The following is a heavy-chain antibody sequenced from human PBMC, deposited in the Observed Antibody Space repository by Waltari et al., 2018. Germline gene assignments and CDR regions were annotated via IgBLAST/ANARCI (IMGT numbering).Heavy chain of an antibody. CDR2: ISSSGSTI. D-gene: IGHD3-3*01. Sequence: EVQLVESGGGLVQPGGSLRLSCAASGFTFSSYEMNWVRQAPGKGLEWVSYISSSGSTIYYADSVKGRFTISRDNAKNSLYLQMNSLRAEDTAVYYCARRRITIFGARRYGMDVWGQGTTVTVSS. V-gene: IGHV3-48*03. J-gene: IGHJ6*02. CDR1: GFTFSSYE. CDR3: ARRRITIFGARRYGMDV.